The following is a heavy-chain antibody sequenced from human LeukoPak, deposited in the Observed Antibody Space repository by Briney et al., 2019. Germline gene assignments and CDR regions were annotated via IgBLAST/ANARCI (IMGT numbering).Heavy chain of an antibody. CDR3: ARERYFDSSGNFLELGY. J-gene: IGHJ4*02. D-gene: IGHD3-22*01. Sequence: SETLSLICTVSSDSITTSSYYWSWIRQPAGKGLEWIGRINFSGSPNYNSSLKSRVTMSVDTSKNQFSLKLSSVTAADTAVYYCARERYFDSSGNFLELGYWGPGTLVTVSS. CDR1: SDSITTSSYY. CDR2: INFSGSP. V-gene: IGHV4-4*07.